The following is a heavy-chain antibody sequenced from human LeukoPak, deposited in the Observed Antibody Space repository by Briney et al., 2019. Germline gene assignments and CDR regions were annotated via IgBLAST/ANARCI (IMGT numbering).Heavy chain of an antibody. Sequence: GGSLRLSCAASGFTFSSYSMNWVRQAPGKGLEWVSSISSSSSYIYYADSVKGRFTISRDNAKNSLYLQMNSLRAEDTAVYYCARTADLYGDHLGYWGQGTLVTVSS. CDR3: ARTADLYGDHLGY. CDR1: GFTFSSYS. CDR2: ISSSSSYI. V-gene: IGHV3-21*01. D-gene: IGHD4-17*01. J-gene: IGHJ4*02.